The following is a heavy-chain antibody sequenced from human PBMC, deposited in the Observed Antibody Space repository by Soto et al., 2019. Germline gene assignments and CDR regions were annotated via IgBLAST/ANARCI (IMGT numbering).Heavy chain of an antibody. V-gene: IGHV4-30-4*01. Sequence: SETLSLTCTVSGASISSGDYFWSWIRQSPGKGLQWIGYIYDSGSSYYNPSLKSRVTISVDTSNNRFSLELTSVTAAATALYFCGRAPVYDAPHYFDSWGQGSRVTVSS. CDR2: IYDSGSS. CDR3: GRAPVYDAPHYFDS. D-gene: IGHD1-20*01. J-gene: IGHJ4*02. CDR1: GASISSGDYF.